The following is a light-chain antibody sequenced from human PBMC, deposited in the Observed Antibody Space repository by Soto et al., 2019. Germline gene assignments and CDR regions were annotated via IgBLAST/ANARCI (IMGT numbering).Light chain of an antibody. CDR3: QQYNSYPLT. CDR1: QSISNL. CDR2: KAS. J-gene: IGKJ5*01. Sequence: DIQMTQSPSTLSASVGDRVTITCRASQSISNLLAWYQQRPGRGPTLLIYKASTLESGVPSRFSGSTSGTEFTLTISSLQPDDSATYYCQQYNSYPLTFGQGTRLEIK. V-gene: IGKV1-5*03.